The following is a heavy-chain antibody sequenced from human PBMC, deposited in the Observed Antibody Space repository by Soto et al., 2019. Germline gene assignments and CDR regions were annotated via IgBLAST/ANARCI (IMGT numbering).Heavy chain of an antibody. Sequence: ASVKVSCKASGYTFTSYGISWVRQAPGQGLEWMGWISAYNGNTNYAQKLQGRVTMTTDTSTSTAYMELRSLRSDDTAVYYCARDNGIAAAGYYYGMDVWGQGTTVTVSS. CDR2: ISAYNGNT. J-gene: IGHJ6*02. CDR3: ARDNGIAAAGYYYGMDV. D-gene: IGHD6-13*01. V-gene: IGHV1-18*01. CDR1: GYTFTSYG.